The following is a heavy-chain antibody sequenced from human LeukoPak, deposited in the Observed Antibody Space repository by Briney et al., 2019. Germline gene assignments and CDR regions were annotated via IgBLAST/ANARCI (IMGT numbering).Heavy chain of an antibody. CDR1: GFTFGSYW. CDR3: ARSRIVGATTPFDY. Sequence: GGSLRLSCAASGFTFGSYWMNWVRQAPGKGLEWVANINQDGSEKYFVDSVKGRFTISRDNAQNSLYLQMNSLRAEDTAVYYCARSRIVGATTPFDYWGQGTLVTVSS. V-gene: IGHV3-7*05. D-gene: IGHD1-26*01. CDR2: INQDGSEK. J-gene: IGHJ4*02.